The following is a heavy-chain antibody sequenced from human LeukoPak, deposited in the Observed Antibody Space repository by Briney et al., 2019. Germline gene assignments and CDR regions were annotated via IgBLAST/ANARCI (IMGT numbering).Heavy chain of an antibody. V-gene: IGHV1-18*01. Sequence: ASVKVSCKASGYTFTNYVLTWVRQAPGQGLEWMGRISTYTDNSNYAQKFQDRVTMTTDTSTGTAYMELRNLSSDDTAVYYCARDQSEYYYDSSGYYPIDYWGQGTLVTVSS. CDR1: GYTFTNYV. CDR2: ISTYTDNS. J-gene: IGHJ4*02. CDR3: ARDQSEYYYDSSGYYPIDY. D-gene: IGHD3-22*01.